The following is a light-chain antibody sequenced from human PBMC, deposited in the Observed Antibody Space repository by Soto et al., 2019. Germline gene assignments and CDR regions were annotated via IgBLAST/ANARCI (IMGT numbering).Light chain of an antibody. CDR2: EVS. Sequence: QSALTQPASVSGSPGQSITISCTGTRSDIGAYHYVSWYQQRPGEAPKLLIYEVSDRPSGVSNRFSGSKSANTASLTISGLQAEDEADYYCSSYTSRSTHVFGGGTKLTVL. CDR1: RSDIGAYHY. CDR3: SSYTSRSTHV. V-gene: IGLV2-14*01. J-gene: IGLJ2*01.